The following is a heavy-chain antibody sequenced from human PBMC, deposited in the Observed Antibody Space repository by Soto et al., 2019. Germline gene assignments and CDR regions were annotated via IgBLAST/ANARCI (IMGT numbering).Heavy chain of an antibody. CDR1: GFTFGDYA. D-gene: IGHD2-2*01. CDR2: IKSKPFGGTP. CDR3: AKKVLFVPAAPSDRFDP. J-gene: IGHJ5*02. V-gene: IGHV3-49*03. Sequence: PGGSLRLSCSPSGFTFGDYAMNWFRQAPGKGLEWVGFIKSKPFGGTPEYAASVKGRFTISRDDSMSIAYLQMNSLKADDTAVYYCAKKVLFVPAAPSDRFDPWGQGTLVTVSS.